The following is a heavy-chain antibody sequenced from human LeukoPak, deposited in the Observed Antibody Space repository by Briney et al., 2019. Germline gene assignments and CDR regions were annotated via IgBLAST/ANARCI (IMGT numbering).Heavy chain of an antibody. CDR1: GYTFTDYY. D-gene: IGHD1-26*01. Sequence: ASVKVSCKASGYTFTDYYMHWVRQAPGQGLEWMGWINPHSGGTDHAQKFQGRVTMTRDTSISTAYMELSRLRSDDTAVYYRARDMDSGPDFFDSWGQGTLVTVSS. CDR3: ARDMDSGPDFFDS. V-gene: IGHV1-2*02. J-gene: IGHJ4*02. CDR2: INPHSGGT.